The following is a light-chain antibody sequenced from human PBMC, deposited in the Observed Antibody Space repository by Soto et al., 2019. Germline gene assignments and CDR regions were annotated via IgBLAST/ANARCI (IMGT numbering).Light chain of an antibody. CDR2: NDS. J-gene: IGLJ2*01. CDR3: QMWDSSSDVF. Sequence: SYELTQSPSVSVAPGKTASITCGGNNIGSRSVHWYQQKPGQAPVLVMYNDSVRPSGITERFSGSNSGNTATLTISRVEAGDEADYYCQMWDSSSDVFFGGGTKLTVL. CDR1: NIGSRS. V-gene: IGLV3-21*04.